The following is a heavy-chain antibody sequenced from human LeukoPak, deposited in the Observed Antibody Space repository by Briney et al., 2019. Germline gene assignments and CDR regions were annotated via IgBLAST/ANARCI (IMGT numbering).Heavy chain of an antibody. CDR2: IYSGGST. J-gene: IGHJ2*01. CDR1: GFTVSSNY. CDR3: ARTVTRGWYFDL. V-gene: IGHV3-53*01. D-gene: IGHD4-17*01. Sequence: LAGGSLRLSCAASGFTVSSNYMSWVRQAPGKGLEWVSVIYSGGSTYYADSVKGRFTISRDNSKNTLYLQVNSLRAEDTAVYYCARTVTRGWYFDLWGRGTLVTVSS.